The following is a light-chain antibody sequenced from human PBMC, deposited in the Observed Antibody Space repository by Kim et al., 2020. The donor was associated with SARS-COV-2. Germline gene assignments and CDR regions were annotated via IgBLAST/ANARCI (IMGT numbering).Light chain of an antibody. CDR3: QQYGSFPYT. CDR1: HSVTSSR. Sequence: PGERVALSCRASHSVTSSRLAWYQQKSGQAPRLLIYDASSRATGVPDRFSGSGSGTDFTLTISRLEPEDVAVYYCQQYGSFPYTFGQGTKLEIK. CDR2: DAS. V-gene: IGKV3-20*01. J-gene: IGKJ2*01.